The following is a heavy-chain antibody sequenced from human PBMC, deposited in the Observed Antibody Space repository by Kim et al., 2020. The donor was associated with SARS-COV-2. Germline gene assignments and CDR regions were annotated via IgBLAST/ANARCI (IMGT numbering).Heavy chain of an antibody. D-gene: IGHD2-21*02. Sequence: SETLSLTCTVSGGSISSYYWSWIRQPPGKGLEWFGYIYYSGSTNYNPSLKSRVTISVDTSKNQFSLKLSSVTAADTAVYYCARDPPYEGGNSYGMDVWGQGTTVTVSS. CDR2: IYYSGST. CDR3: ARDPPYEGGNSYGMDV. CDR1: GGSISSYY. V-gene: IGHV4-59*13. J-gene: IGHJ6*02.